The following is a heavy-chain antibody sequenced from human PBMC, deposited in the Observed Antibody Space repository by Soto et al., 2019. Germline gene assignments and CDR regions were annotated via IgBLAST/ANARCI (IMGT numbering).Heavy chain of an antibody. CDR2: FDPEDGET. D-gene: IGHD2-21*02. CDR3: ATVFDRVVTDYYYYGMDV. CDR1: GYTLTELS. V-gene: IGHV1-24*01. J-gene: IGHJ6*02. Sequence: GASVKVSCKVSGYTLTELSMHWVRQAAGKGLEWMGGFDPEDGETIYAQKFQGRVTMTEDTSTDTAYMELSSLRSEDTAVYYCATVFDRVVTDYYYYGMDVWGQGTTVTVSS.